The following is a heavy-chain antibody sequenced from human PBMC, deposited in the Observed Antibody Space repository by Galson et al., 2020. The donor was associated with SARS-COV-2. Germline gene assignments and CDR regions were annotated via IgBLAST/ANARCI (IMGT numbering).Heavy chain of an antibody. Sequence: ASVKVSCKASGYTFTSYYMHWVRQAPGQGLEWMGIINPSGGSTSYAQKFQGRVTMTRDTSTSTVYMELSSLRSEDTAVYYCARDLTVTTNYYYYDGMDVWGQGTTVTVSS. CDR3: ARDLTVTTNYYYYDGMDV. CDR1: GYTFTSYY. J-gene: IGHJ6*01. CDR2: INPSGGST. D-gene: IGHD4-17*01. V-gene: IGHV1-46*01.